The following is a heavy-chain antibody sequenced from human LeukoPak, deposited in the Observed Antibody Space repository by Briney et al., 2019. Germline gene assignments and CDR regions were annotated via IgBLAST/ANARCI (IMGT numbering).Heavy chain of an antibody. V-gene: IGHV3-74*01. J-gene: IGHJ4*02. CDR3: ARDPVRRDSY. Sequence: GGSLRLSCAASGFTFNTYWMHWVRQAPGKGLVWVSHINPDGSQTNYADSVTGRFTISRDNAKNTLYLQMNSLRAEDTAVYYCARDPVRRDSYWGLGTLVTVSS. D-gene: IGHD3-10*01. CDR1: GFTFNTYW. CDR2: INPDGSQT.